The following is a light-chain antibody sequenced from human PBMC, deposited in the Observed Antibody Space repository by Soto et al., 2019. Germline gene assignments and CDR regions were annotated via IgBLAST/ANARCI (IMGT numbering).Light chain of an antibody. CDR2: DAS. CDR1: QSISGH. V-gene: IGKV1-33*01. Sequence: DIQMTQSPPSLSASVGDRVTITCRASQSISGHLNWYQQKPGKAPKFLIYDASELQTGVPSRFSGSGSGTDFTFTISSLQPEDIATYYCQQYDNLPRTFGQGTKV. J-gene: IGKJ1*01. CDR3: QQYDNLPRT.